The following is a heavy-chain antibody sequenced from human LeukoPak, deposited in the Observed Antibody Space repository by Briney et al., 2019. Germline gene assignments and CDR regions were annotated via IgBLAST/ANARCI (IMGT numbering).Heavy chain of an antibody. Sequence: AGGSLRLSCAASGFAFSSYGMHWVRQAPGKGLEWVAVISYDGSIHYYADSVRGRFTFSRDNSKNTLYLQMNSLTVEDTAVYFCAKGGYIGTYFGMDVWGPGTTVTVSS. D-gene: IGHD1-26*01. CDR2: ISYDGSIH. CDR3: AKGGYIGTYFGMDV. V-gene: IGHV3-30*18. J-gene: IGHJ6*02. CDR1: GFAFSSYG.